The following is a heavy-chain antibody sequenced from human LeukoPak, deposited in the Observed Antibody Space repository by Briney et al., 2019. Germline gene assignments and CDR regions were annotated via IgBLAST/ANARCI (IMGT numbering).Heavy chain of an antibody. CDR1: GDSITNYY. CDR3: TTGGGSFSIFDH. CDR2: IYYRGNT. D-gene: IGHD2-8*02. J-gene: IGHJ4*02. Sequence: SETLSLTCTVSGDSITNYYFSWIRQPPGKGLECLGYIYYRGNTNYNPSLKSRLTMSVDTSTTTVYMELSRLRSEDTAVYYCTTGGGSFSIFDHSCQGTLVTVAS. V-gene: IGHV4-59*03.